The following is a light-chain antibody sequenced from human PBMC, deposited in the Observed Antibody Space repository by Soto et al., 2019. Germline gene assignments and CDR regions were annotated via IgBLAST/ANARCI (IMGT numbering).Light chain of an antibody. J-gene: IGLJ2*01. CDR2: DVT. V-gene: IGLV2-11*01. CDR1: RNDVGGYNY. Sequence: QSVLTQPRSVSGSPGQSVTVSCTGTRNDVGGYNYVSWYQQHPGKAPKLIISDVTNRPSGVPDRFSGSKSGNTASLTISGLQADDEAEYYCCSYAGSYTVIFGGGTKVTVL. CDR3: CSYAGSYTVI.